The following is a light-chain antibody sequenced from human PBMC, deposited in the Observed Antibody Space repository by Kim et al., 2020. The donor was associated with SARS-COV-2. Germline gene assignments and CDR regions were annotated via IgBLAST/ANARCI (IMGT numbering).Light chain of an antibody. CDR1: QSVSSSY. CDR3: QQYSNSRT. J-gene: IGKJ1*01. V-gene: IGKV3-20*01. Sequence: EIVLTQSPGTLSLSPGERATLSCRASQSVSSSYLAWYQQKPGQAPRLLIYRASSRATGIPDRFSGSGSGTDFTLTISRLVPEDFAVYYCQQYSNSRTFGQGTKVDI. CDR2: RAS.